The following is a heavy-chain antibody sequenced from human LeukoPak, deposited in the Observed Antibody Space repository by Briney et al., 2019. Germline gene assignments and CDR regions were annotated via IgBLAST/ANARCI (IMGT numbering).Heavy chain of an antibody. J-gene: IGHJ3*02. CDR2: IKQDGSEK. CDR3: AREGYSSGWYGRAFDI. Sequence: GGSLRLSCAASGFTFSSYALSWVRQAPGKGLEWVANIKQDGSEKYYVDSVKGRFTISRDNAKNSLYLQMNSLRAEDTAVYYCAREGYSSGWYGRAFDIWGQGTMVTVSS. V-gene: IGHV3-7*01. D-gene: IGHD6-19*01. CDR1: GFTFSSYA.